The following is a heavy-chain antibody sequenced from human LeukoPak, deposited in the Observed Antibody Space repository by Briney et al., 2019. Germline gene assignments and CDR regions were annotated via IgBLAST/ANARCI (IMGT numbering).Heavy chain of an antibody. D-gene: IGHD6-19*01. CDR1: GFTFSSYG. CDR3: AKDLIAVAGTGAGIFDY. V-gene: IGHV3-30*18. CDR2: ISYDGSNK. Sequence: RGSLRLSCAASGFTFSSYGMHWVRQAPGKGLEWVAVISYDGSNKYYADSVKGRFTISRDNSKNTLYLQMNSLRAEDTAVYYCAKDLIAVAGTGAGIFDYWGQGTLVTVSS. J-gene: IGHJ4*02.